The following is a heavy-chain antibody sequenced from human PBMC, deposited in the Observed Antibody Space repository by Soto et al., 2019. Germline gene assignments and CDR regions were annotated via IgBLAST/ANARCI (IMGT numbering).Heavy chain of an antibody. Sequence: SETLSLTCTVSCGSISSGDYYWSWIRQPPGKGLEWIGYIYYSGSTYYNPSLKSRVTISVDTSKNQFSLKLSSVTAADTAVYYCARDFPPYYCYGMDVWGQGTTVTVSS. CDR2: IYYSGST. J-gene: IGHJ6*02. CDR1: CGSISSGDYY. V-gene: IGHV4-30-4*01. CDR3: ARDFPPYYCYGMDV.